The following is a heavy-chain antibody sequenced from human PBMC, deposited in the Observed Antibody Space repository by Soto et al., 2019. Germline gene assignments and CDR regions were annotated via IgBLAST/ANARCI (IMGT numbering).Heavy chain of an antibody. CDR2: ISGSSSYI. D-gene: IGHD4-17*01. Sequence: EVQLVESGGGLVKPGGSLRLSCAASGFALSSYSMNWVRQAPGKGLEWVSSISGSSSYIYYADSVKGRFTISRDNAKNSLYLEMNSLRAEETAVYYCGRAGGYGDYPYWGQGTLVPLSS. V-gene: IGHV3-21*01. CDR3: GRAGGYGDYPY. CDR1: GFALSSYS. J-gene: IGHJ4*02.